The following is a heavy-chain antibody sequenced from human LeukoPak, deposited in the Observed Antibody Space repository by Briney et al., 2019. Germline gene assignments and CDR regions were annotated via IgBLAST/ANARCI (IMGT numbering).Heavy chain of an antibody. V-gene: IGHV1-69*13. D-gene: IGHD2-2*01. CDR3: ARESREWPGGCGSTSCQSYYYYGMDV. CDR2: IIPIFATA. Sequence: SVQVASKASGGTVSSYSISCVGHAPGQGLVLMGVIIPIFATANNAQKFQRRVTITADEPTSTAYMELRSLRSEDKAVYYCARESREWPGGCGSTSCQSYYYYGMDVWGKGSTVTVSS. CDR1: GGTVSSYS. J-gene: IGHJ6*04.